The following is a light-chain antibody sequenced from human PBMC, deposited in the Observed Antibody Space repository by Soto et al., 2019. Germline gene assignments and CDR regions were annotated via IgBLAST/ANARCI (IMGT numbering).Light chain of an antibody. CDR3: CSLTTSHTYV. Sequence: HSALTQTASVSGSPGQSITVACTGTSSDISHYDYVSWYQQHPGKAPKLMIYHVTYRPSGVSNRYSGSKSGNSASLTISGLQADDEADYYCCSLTTSHTYVFGRGTKVTVL. CDR2: HVT. CDR1: SSDISHYDY. V-gene: IGLV2-14*03. J-gene: IGLJ1*01.